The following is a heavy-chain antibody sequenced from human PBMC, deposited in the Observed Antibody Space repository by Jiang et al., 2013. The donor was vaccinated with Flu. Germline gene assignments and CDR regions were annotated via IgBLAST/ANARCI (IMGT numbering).Heavy chain of an antibody. J-gene: IGHJ4*02. D-gene: IGHD6-13*01. CDR3: ARGIWSSTWAQYYFDS. Sequence: GAEVKKPGASVKVSCKASGYTFTGFAIQWVRQAPGQRLEWMGWINAGNGDKRHSQKFQDRVTITRDTSASTAYMELSSLRSEDTAVYFCARGIWSSTWAQYYFDSWGQGTLVTVSS. CDR2: INAGNGDK. CDR1: GYTFTGFA. V-gene: IGHV1-3*01.